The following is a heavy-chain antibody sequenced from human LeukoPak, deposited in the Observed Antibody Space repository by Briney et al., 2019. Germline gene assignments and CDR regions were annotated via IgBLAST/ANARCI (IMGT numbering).Heavy chain of an antibody. CDR3: ARAGLLWFGASRNNWFDP. J-gene: IGHJ5*02. CDR2: INPNSGGT. Sequence: ASVKVSCKASGYTFTGYYMHWVRQAPGQGLEWMGWINPNSGGTNYAQKFQGRVTMTRDTSISTAYMELSRLRSDDTAVYYCARAGLLWFGASRNNWFDPWGQGTLVTVSS. CDR1: GYTFTGYY. V-gene: IGHV1-2*02. D-gene: IGHD3-10*01.